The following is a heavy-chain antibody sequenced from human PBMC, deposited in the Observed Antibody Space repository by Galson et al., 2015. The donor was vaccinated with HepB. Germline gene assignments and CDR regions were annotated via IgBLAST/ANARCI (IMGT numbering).Heavy chain of an antibody. CDR1: GFNFTTYG. J-gene: IGHJ4*02. Sequence: SLRLSCAASGFNFTTYGMHWVRQAPGKGLEWVAFIRHDGGNKYYADSVKGRFTISRDNSKSTLYLQMNSLRAEDTALYYCVKVSMGSGLIYYFDFWGQGTLVTVCS. V-gene: IGHV3-30*02. CDR2: IRHDGGNK. D-gene: IGHD6-19*01. CDR3: VKVSMGSGLIYYFDF.